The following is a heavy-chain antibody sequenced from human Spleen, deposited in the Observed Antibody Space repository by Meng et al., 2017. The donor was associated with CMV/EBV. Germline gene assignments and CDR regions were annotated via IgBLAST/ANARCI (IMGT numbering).Heavy chain of an antibody. CDR2: IYHSGST. J-gene: IGHJ4*02. CDR1: GGSISSSNW. CDR3: ATRRGNYYDSSGPLRY. Sequence: GGSISSSNWWSWVRQPPGKGLEWIGEIYHSGSTNYNPSLKGRVTISVDKSKNQFSLKLSSVTAADTAVYYCATRRGNYYDSSGPLRYWGQGTLVTVSS. D-gene: IGHD3-22*01. V-gene: IGHV4-4*02.